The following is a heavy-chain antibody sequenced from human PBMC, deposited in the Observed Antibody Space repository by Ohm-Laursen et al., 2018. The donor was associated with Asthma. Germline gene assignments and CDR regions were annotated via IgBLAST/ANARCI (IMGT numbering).Heavy chain of an antibody. CDR1: GYTFSSSS. Sequence: SLRLSCAASGYTFSSSSIHWVRQLPGTGLEWVANINTVSNFIYYADSVRGRFTTSRDNAMNSVYLQMNSLRVEDTALYYCARNGPEWELPGREYSHDHWGEGTLVTVSS. CDR3: ARNGPEWELPGREYSHDH. D-gene: IGHD1-26*01. J-gene: IGHJ1*01. CDR2: INTVSNFI. V-gene: IGHV3-21*05.